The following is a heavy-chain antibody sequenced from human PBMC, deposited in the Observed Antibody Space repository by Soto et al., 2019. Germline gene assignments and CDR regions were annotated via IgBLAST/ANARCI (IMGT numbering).Heavy chain of an antibody. CDR2: INTYNANT. D-gene: IGHD7-27*01. Sequence: ASVKVSCKASGYTFTLYGISWVRQAPGQGLEWMGRINTYNANTQYAQSLQGRVTVTKDTSTTTVDMELTSLTSDDTAVYYCARDRGPFLLGTLSSYYFDNWGRGTLVTVSS. V-gene: IGHV1-18*01. CDR1: GYTFTLYG. J-gene: IGHJ4*02. CDR3: ARDRGPFLLGTLSSYYFDN.